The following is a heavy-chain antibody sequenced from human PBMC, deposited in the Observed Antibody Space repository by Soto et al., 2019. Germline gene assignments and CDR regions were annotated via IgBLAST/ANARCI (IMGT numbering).Heavy chain of an antibody. CDR2: IYPGDSDT. V-gene: IGHV5-51*01. D-gene: IGHD3-10*01. CDR1: GYSFTSYW. CDR3: ARLSRSLWFGELHYYMDV. J-gene: IGHJ6*03. Sequence: PGESLKISCKGSGYSFTSYWIGWVRQMPGKGLEWMGIIYPGDSDTRYSPSFQGQVTISADKSISTAYLQWSSLKASDTAMYYCARLSRSLWFGELHYYMDVWGKGTTVTVSS.